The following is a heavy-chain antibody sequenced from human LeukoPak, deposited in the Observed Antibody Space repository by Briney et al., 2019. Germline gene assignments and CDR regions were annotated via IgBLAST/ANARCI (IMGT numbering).Heavy chain of an antibody. V-gene: IGHV4-34*01. CDR1: GGSFSGYY. CDR3: ARGQGKNWFDP. Sequence: SETLSLTCAVYGGSFSGYYWSWIRQPPGKGLEWIGEINHSGSTNYNPSLKSRVTISVDTSKNQFSLQLTSVTPEDTAVYYCARGQGKNWFDPWGQGTLVTVSS. J-gene: IGHJ5*02. D-gene: IGHD3-10*01. CDR2: INHSGST.